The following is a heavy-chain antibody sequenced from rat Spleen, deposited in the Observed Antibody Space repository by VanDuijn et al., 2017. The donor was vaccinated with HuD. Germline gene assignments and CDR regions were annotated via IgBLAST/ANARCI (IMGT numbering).Heavy chain of an antibody. CDR3: ARHRSGPDY. Sequence: EVQLMESGGGLVQPGRSLKLSCAASGFTFSSFAMAWVRQAPKKGLEWIATITSGGSYTYYPDSVKGRFTISRDNAKSTLYLQMDSLRSEDTATYYCARHRSGPDYWGQGVMVTVSS. V-gene: IGHV5-7*01. J-gene: IGHJ2*01. CDR1: GFTFSSFA. D-gene: IGHD1-1*01. CDR2: ITSGGSYT.